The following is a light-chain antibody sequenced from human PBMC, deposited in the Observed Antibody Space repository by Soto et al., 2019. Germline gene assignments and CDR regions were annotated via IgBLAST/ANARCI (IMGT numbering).Light chain of an antibody. CDR3: QQYGRSPGT. Sequence: EIVLTQSPGTLSLSPGESATLPCRASQSVSSSYLAWYQQKPGQAPRLLIYGASSRATGIPDRLSGSGSGTDFTLTISRLEPEDFAVYYCQQYGRSPGTFGQGTKVDIK. CDR1: QSVSSSY. CDR2: GAS. V-gene: IGKV3-20*01. J-gene: IGKJ1*01.